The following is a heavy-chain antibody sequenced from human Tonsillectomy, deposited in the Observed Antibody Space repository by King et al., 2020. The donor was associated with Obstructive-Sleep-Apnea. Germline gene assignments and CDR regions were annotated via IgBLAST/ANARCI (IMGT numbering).Heavy chain of an antibody. V-gene: IGHV3-30*09. CDR3: LGYCSTTSCSVDY. D-gene: IGHD2-2*01. Sequence: VQLVESGGGVVQPGRSLRLSCAASGFTLSTYAMHWVRQAPGKGLEWVAVMSYDGSNKQYADSVKGRFAISRDNSKNTLYLQMNSLRPEDTAVYYCLGYCSTTSCSVDYWGQGTLVTVSS. J-gene: IGHJ4*02. CDR1: GFTLSTYA. CDR2: MSYDGSNK.